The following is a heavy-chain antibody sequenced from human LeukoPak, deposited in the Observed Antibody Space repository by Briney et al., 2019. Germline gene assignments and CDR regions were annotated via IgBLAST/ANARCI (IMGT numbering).Heavy chain of an antibody. D-gene: IGHD3-22*01. CDR1: GGSIRNYY. CDR2: IYSSGTT. CDR3: ARRRTYYYDSSGYYDAFDI. V-gene: IGHV4-4*07. Sequence: SKTLSLTCTVSGGSIRNYYWNWVRQPAGMGLEWLGRIYSSGTTNYNPSLKSRVTMSVDTSKNQFSLKLSSVTAADTAVYYCARRRTYYYDSSGYYDAFDIWGQGTMVTVSS. J-gene: IGHJ3*02.